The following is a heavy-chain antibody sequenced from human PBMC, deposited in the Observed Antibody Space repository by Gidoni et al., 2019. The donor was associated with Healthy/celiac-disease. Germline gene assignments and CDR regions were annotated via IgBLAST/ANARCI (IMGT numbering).Heavy chain of an antibody. J-gene: IGHJ5*02. CDR3: ARADVSGWFDP. Sequence: LQQWGAGLLKPSETLSLTCAVYGGSFSGYYWSWIRQPPGKGLEWIGEINHSGSTNYNPSLKSRVTISVDTSKNQFSLKLSSVTAADTAVYYCARADVSGWFDPWGQGTLVTVSS. CDR2: INHSGST. CDR1: GGSFSGYY. V-gene: IGHV4-34*01.